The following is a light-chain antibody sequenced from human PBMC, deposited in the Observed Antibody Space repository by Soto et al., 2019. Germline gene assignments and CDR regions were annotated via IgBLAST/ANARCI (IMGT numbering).Light chain of an antibody. CDR2: KDS. CDR1: ALPKQY. CDR3: QSADSSGTHPPLV. Sequence: SYELTQPPSVSVSPGQTARITCSGDALPKQYAYWYQQKPGQAPVLVIYKDSERPSGIPERFSGSSSGTTVTLTISGVQAEDEADYYCQSADSSGTHPPLVFGGGTKLTVL. V-gene: IGLV3-25*03. J-gene: IGLJ3*02.